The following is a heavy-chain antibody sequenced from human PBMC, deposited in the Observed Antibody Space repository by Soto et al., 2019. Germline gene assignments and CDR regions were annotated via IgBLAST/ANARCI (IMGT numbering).Heavy chain of an antibody. CDR1: GGTFSSYS. D-gene: IGHD3-3*01. CDR3: ARDTGVTPRKNYFDY. J-gene: IGHJ4*02. Sequence: ASVKVSCKAPGGTFSSYSFNWVRQAPGQGLEWVGGIIPMFGTSNYAQKFQGRVTITADGSTTTAYMELRSLRSEDTAVYYCARDTGVTPRKNYFDYRGQGTRVTVSX. CDR2: IIPMFGTS. V-gene: IGHV1-69*13.